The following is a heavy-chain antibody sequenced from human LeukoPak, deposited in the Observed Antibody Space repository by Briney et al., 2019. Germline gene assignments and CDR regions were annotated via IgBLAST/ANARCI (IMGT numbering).Heavy chain of an antibody. CDR1: GFTFNTNA. Sequence: GGSLRLSCAASGFTFNTNAMSWVRQAPGKGLEWVSAISGRTGGTYYADSVMGRFTISRDNSKSTLYLQMDSLRAEDTAVYYCAKCGNSGCHLIDYWGQGTLVTVSS. CDR3: AKCGNSGCHLIDY. V-gene: IGHV3-23*01. J-gene: IGHJ4*02. CDR2: ISGRTGGT. D-gene: IGHD5-12*01.